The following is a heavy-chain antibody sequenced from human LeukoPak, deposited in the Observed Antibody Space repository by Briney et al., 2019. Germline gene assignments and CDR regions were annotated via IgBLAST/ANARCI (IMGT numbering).Heavy chain of an antibody. D-gene: IGHD3-9*01. CDR2: IDWNDDK. CDR3: ARGTYYDILTGYGY. J-gene: IGHJ4*02. CDR1: GFSLSTSGMC. V-gene: IGHV2-70*01. Sequence: SGPALVKPTQTLTLTCTFSGFSLSTSGMCVSWIRQPPGKALEWLALIDWNDDKYYSTSLKTRLTISKDTSKNQVVLTMTNMDPVDTPTYSCARGTYYDILTGYGYWGQGTLVTVSS.